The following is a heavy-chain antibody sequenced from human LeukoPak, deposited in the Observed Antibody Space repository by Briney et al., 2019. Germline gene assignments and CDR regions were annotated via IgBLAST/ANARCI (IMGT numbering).Heavy chain of an antibody. J-gene: IGHJ4*02. CDR2: IYYSGST. CDR1: GGSISSGGYY. CDR3: ARGIRSGEDFDY. D-gene: IGHD4-17*01. V-gene: IGHV4-31*03. Sequence: KASQTLSLTCTVSGGSISSGGYYWSWIRQHPGKGLEWIGYIYYSGSTYHNPSLTSRVTISVDTSKNQFSLKLSSVTAADTAVYYCARGIRSGEDFDYWGQGTLVTVSS.